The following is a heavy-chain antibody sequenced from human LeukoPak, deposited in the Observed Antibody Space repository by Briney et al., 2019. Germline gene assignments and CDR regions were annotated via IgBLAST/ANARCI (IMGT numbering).Heavy chain of an antibody. D-gene: IGHD3-9*01. V-gene: IGHV4-34*01. CDR1: GGSFTKHQ. Sequence: SPSETLSLTCAVYGGSFTKHQWSWIRQPPGKGLEWIGAINDGGSTNYNPSLKSRVTISVDTSKNQFSLRLSSMTAADTAVYYCARRYFDRLSYNGGYYDYYYGMDVWGQGTTVTVSS. J-gene: IGHJ6*02. CDR3: ARRYFDRLSYNGGYYDYYYGMDV. CDR2: INDGGST.